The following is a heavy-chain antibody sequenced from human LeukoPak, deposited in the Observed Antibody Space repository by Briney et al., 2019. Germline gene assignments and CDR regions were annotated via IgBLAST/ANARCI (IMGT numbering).Heavy chain of an antibody. CDR3: ARDSPKYSSSSRNFDY. CDR1: GFTFSSYS. D-gene: IGHD6-6*01. J-gene: IGHJ4*02. Sequence: GGSLRLSCAASGFTFSSYSMNWVRQAPGKGLEWVSYISSSGGTIYYADSVKGRFTISRDNAKNSLYLRMNSLRAEDTAVYYCARDSPKYSSSSRNFDYWGQGTLVTVSS. CDR2: ISSSGGTI. V-gene: IGHV3-48*04.